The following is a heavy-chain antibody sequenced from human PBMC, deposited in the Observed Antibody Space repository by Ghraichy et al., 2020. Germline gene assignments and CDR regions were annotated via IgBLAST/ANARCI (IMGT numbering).Heavy chain of an antibody. V-gene: IGHV4-59*08. CDR1: GGSISSYY. D-gene: IGHD3-22*01. J-gene: IGHJ5*02. Sequence: SQTLSLTCTVSGGSISSYYWSWIRQPPGKGLEWIGYIYYSGSTNYNPSLKSRVTISVDTSKNQFSLKLSSVTAADTAVYYCARGSRSYYDSSGYYERRGWFDPWGQGTLVTVSS. CDR3: ARGSRSYYDSSGYYERRGWFDP. CDR2: IYYSGST.